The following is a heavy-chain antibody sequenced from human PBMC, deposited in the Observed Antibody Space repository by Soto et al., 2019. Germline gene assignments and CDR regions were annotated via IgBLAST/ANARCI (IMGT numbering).Heavy chain of an antibody. V-gene: IGHV1-46*03. J-gene: IGHJ4*02. CDR1: GYIFTSYY. D-gene: IGHD6-19*01. CDR2: INPFDGSR. Sequence: ASVKVSCKASGYIFTSYYIHWVRQAPGQGLEWMGWINPFDGSRMFAQSFQGRVTTTRDTSTSTVYMEVSSLRSEDTAVYYCAKSGTGIAVDFDYWGQGTLVTVSS. CDR3: AKSGTGIAVDFDY.